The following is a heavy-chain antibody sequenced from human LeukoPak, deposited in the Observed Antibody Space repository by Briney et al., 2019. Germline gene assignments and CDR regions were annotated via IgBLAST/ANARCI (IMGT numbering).Heavy chain of an antibody. V-gene: IGHV4-39*01. CDR2: IYYSGST. J-gene: IGHJ4*02. CDR3: ARSQARAPRFDY. CDR1: GGSISSSSYY. Sequence: PSETLSLTCTVSGGSISSSSYYWGWIRQPPGKGLEWIGSIYYSGSTYYNPSLKSRVTISVDTSKNQFSLKLSSVTAADTAVYYCARSQARAPRFDYWGQGTLVTVSS.